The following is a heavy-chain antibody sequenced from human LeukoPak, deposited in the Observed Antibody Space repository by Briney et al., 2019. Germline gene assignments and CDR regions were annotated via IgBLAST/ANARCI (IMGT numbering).Heavy chain of an antibody. V-gene: IGHV3-9*01. CDR1: GFTFDDYA. CDR3: AKDTTPVPTSSGWYLGAFDY. J-gene: IGHJ4*02. Sequence: GRSLRLSCAASGFTFDDYAMHWVRQAPGKGLEWVSGISWNSGSIGYADSVKGRFTISRDNAKNSLYLQMNSLRAEDTALYYCAKDTTPVPTSSGWYLGAFDYWGQGTLVTVSS. D-gene: IGHD6-19*01. CDR2: ISWNSGSI.